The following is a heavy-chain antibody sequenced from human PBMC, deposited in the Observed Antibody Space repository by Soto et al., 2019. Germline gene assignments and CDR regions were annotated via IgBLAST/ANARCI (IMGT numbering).Heavy chain of an antibody. Sequence: GGSLRLSCRTSGFAFNSYVMHWVRQAPGKGREWVAVVWYDGSNEKYADSVKGRFTISRDNSKNTLYLQMNSLRAEDTAVYYCAKTWAYYDFWSGPLDYWGQGTLVTVSS. CDR2: VWYDGSNE. D-gene: IGHD3-3*01. CDR1: GFAFNSYV. V-gene: IGHV3-33*06. J-gene: IGHJ4*02. CDR3: AKTWAYYDFWSGPLDY.